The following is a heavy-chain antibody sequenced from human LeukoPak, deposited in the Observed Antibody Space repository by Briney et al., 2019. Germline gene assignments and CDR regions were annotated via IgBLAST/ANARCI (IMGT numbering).Heavy chain of an antibody. Sequence: GGSLRLSCAASGFTFSSYAMSWVRQAPGKGLEWVSAISGSGGSTYYADSVKGRFTISRDNSKNTLHLQMNGLRAEDTAVYYCAKELEWTPALDYWGQGTLVTVSS. J-gene: IGHJ4*02. V-gene: IGHV3-23*01. CDR3: AKELEWTPALDY. CDR1: GFTFSSYA. CDR2: ISGSGGST. D-gene: IGHD3-3*01.